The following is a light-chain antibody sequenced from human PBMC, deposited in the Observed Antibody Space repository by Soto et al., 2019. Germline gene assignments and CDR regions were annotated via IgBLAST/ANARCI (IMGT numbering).Light chain of an antibody. CDR1: SSDVGSYNF. Sequence: QSVLTQPASVSGSPGQSITISCTGTSSDVGSYNFVSWYQQYPGKAPKLMIYEVSKRPSGVSNRSSGSKSGNTASLTISGLQAEDEADYYCCSYASSSTRNYVFGTGTKVTVL. V-gene: IGLV2-23*02. CDR3: CSYASSSTRNYV. J-gene: IGLJ1*01. CDR2: EVS.